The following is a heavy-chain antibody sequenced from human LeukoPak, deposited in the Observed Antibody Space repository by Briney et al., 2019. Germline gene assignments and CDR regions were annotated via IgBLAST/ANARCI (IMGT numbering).Heavy chain of an antibody. CDR1: GFTFSDYG. CDR3: ARDLGSSIWRRLDYYYMDV. CDR2: ITTTSTYI. D-gene: IGHD6-13*01. J-gene: IGHJ6*03. V-gene: IGHV3-21*04. Sequence: GGSVRLSCAASGFTFSDYGMNWVRQAPGKGLEWVSSITTTSTYIYYGDSVKGRFTISRDNAKSSLYLQMNSLRAEDTAVYYCARDLGSSIWRRLDYYYMDVWGRGTTVTVSS.